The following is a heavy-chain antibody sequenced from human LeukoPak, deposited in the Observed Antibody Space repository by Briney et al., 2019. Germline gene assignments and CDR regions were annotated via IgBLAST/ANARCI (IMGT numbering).Heavy chain of an antibody. V-gene: IGHV4-4*07. Sequence: SETLSLACTVSGGSISSYFWTWIRQPAGKGLEWIGRIYSSGSTNYNPSLMSRVAMSVDTSKNHFSLNLTSVTAADTAVYYCAREGAAAGRGSDYWGQGTQVTVSS. CDR2: IYSSGST. CDR1: GGSISSYF. CDR3: AREGAAAGRGSDY. D-gene: IGHD6-13*01. J-gene: IGHJ4*02.